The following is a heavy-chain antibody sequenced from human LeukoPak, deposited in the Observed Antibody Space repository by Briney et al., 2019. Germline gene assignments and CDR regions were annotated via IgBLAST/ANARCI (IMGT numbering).Heavy chain of an antibody. CDR1: GGSFSGYY. CDR2: IYYSGST. CDR3: ARVRPRSCITD. V-gene: IGHV4-34*01. J-gene: IGHJ4*02. Sequence: SETLSLTCAVYGGSFSGYYWSWIRQPPGKGLEWIGSIYYSGSTYYNPSLKSRVTISLDTSKNQFSLKLSSVTAADTAVYYCARVRPRSCITDWGQGTLVTVSS. D-gene: IGHD2-15*01.